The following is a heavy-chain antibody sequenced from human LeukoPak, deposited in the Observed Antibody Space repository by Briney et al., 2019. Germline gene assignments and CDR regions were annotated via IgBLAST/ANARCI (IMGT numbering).Heavy chain of an antibody. CDR3: ARVPDSSGYYYDY. Sequence: PSETLSLTCAVSGVSISSGGYSWSWIRQPPGKGLEWIGYIYHSGSTYYNPSLKSRVTISVDRSKNQFSLKLSSVTAADTAVYYCARVPDSSGYYYDYWGQGTLVTVSS. V-gene: IGHV4-30-2*01. J-gene: IGHJ4*02. CDR2: IYHSGST. D-gene: IGHD3-22*01. CDR1: GVSISSGGYS.